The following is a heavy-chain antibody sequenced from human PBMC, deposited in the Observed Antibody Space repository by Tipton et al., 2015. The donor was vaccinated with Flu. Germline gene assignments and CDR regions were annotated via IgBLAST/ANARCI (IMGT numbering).Heavy chain of an antibody. V-gene: IGHV4-34*01. J-gene: IGHJ4*02. Sequence: TLSLTCAVYGGSFSGHYWTWIRQPPGKGLEWIGEINHTGSTNYNPSLKSRVIISVDTSKNQFSLKVTPLTAADTAVYYCARGSGYANTYLDSWGRGTLVTVSS. CDR2: INHTGST. D-gene: IGHD5-12*01. CDR1: GGSFSGHY. CDR3: ARGSGYANTYLDS.